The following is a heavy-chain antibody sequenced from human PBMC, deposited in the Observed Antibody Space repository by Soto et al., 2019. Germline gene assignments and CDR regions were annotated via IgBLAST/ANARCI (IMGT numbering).Heavy chain of an antibody. CDR1: GYTFTSYG. Sequence: GASAKVSCKAPGYTFTSYGISWVRQAPGQGLEWMGWISAYNGNTNYAQKLQGRVTMTTDTSTSTAYMELRSLRSDDTAVYYCARDLIYYDSSGPFDYWGQGTLVTVSS. CDR3: ARDLIYYDSSGPFDY. V-gene: IGHV1-18*01. D-gene: IGHD3-22*01. J-gene: IGHJ4*02. CDR2: ISAYNGNT.